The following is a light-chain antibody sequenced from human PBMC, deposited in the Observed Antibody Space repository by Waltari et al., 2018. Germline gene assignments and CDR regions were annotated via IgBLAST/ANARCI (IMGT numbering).Light chain of an antibody. Sequence: SRRASESVSKFLAWYQQKPGQAPRLLIYHASNRASGIPDRFSGSGFGTDFSLTISRLEPEDFAVYYCQKYESLPATFGQGTKVEIK. V-gene: IGKV3-20*01. CDR2: HAS. CDR3: QKYESLPAT. J-gene: IGKJ1*01. CDR1: ESVSKF.